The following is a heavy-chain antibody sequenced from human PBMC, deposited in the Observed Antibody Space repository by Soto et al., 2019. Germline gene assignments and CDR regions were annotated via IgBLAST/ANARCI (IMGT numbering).Heavy chain of an antibody. CDR3: ARQGNCYQ. V-gene: IGHV4-31*03. CDR2: IYYSGNT. Sequence: SEPLSLPSIVSGGYIIDVGYSRSWKSQNPGKGLEWSGHIYYSGNTLYNPSPKSRVTISVDTSKNQFSLKLTSVSAADTAVGFCARQGNCYQRGQGPLVTVSS. CDR1: GGYIIDVGYS. D-gene: IGHD2-21*01. J-gene: IGHJ4*02.